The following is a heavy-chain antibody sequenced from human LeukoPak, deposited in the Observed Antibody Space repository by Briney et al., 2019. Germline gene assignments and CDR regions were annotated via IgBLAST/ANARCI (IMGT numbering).Heavy chain of an antibody. CDR3: ARYTGGGVY. D-gene: IGHD2-2*02. V-gene: IGHV3-74*01. CDR2: ISSDGSNT. Sequence: GGSLRLSCAVSGFTFSSGYMHWVRQPPGKGPVWVSRISSDGSNTIYADSVKGRFTISRDDARNTVYLQMNSLRDADTAVYYCARYTGGGVYWGQGTLVTVSS. CDR1: GFTFSSGY. J-gene: IGHJ4*02.